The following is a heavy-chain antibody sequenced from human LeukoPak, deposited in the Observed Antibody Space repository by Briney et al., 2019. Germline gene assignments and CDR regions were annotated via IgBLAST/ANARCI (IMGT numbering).Heavy chain of an antibody. Sequence: ASVKVSCKASGYTFTSYGISWVRQAPGQGLEWMGGIIPIFGTANYAQKFQGRVTITADESTSTAYMELSSLRSEDTAVYYCARDSGYDYKAFDTWGQGTMVTVSS. D-gene: IGHD5-12*01. V-gene: IGHV1-69*13. J-gene: IGHJ3*02. CDR1: GYTFTSYG. CDR2: IIPIFGTA. CDR3: ARDSGYDYKAFDT.